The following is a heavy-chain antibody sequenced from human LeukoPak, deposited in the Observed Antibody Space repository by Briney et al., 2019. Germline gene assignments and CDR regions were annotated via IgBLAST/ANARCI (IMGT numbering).Heavy chain of an antibody. D-gene: IGHD1-7*01. Sequence: GASVKVSCKASGYTFTSYGISWVRQAPGQGLEWMGWISAYNGNTNYAQKLQGRVTMTTDTSTSTAYMELRSLRSDDTAVYYCVRDVLEAGTYNWFDPWGQGTLVTVSS. V-gene: IGHV1-18*01. CDR2: ISAYNGNT. CDR3: VRDVLEAGTYNWFDP. J-gene: IGHJ5*02. CDR1: GYTFTSYG.